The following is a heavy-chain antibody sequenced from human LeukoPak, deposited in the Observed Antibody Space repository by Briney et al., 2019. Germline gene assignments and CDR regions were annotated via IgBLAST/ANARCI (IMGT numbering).Heavy chain of an antibody. CDR3: ARGGSRGLLWFGELRHWFDP. J-gene: IGHJ5*02. CDR2: ISTYNGYT. Sequence: ASVKVSCKASGYTFTSYGISWVRQAPGQGLEWMGWISTYNGYTNYAQKLQGRVTMTTDTSTSTAYMELRSLRSDDTAVYYCARGGSRGLLWFGELRHWFDPWGQGTLVTVSS. D-gene: IGHD3-10*01. CDR1: GYTFTSYG. V-gene: IGHV1-18*01.